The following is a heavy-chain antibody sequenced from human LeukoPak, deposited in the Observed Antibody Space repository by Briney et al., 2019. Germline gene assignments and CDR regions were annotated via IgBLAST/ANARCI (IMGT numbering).Heavy chain of an antibody. J-gene: IGHJ6*03. D-gene: IGHD3-3*01. CDR2: MNPNSGNT. CDR1: GSTFTSYD. Sequence: ASVKVSCKASGSTFTSYDINWVRQATGQGLEWMGWMNPNSGNTGYAQKFQGRVTMTRNTSISTAYMELSSLRSEDTAVYYCARGGRYDFWSAYYGDYYYYVDVWGKGTTVTVSS. V-gene: IGHV1-8*01. CDR3: ARGGRYDFWSAYYGDYYYYVDV.